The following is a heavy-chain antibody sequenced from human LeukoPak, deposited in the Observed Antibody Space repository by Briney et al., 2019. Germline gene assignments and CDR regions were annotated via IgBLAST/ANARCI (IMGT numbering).Heavy chain of an antibody. D-gene: IGHD3-3*01. Sequence: GGSLRLSCAASEFTFSSYGMSWVRQAPGKGLEWVSSISSSSSYIYYADSVKGRFTISRDNAKNSLYLQMNSLRAEDTAVYYCARAMSSITIFGVVTGLDYWGQGTLVTVSS. V-gene: IGHV3-21*01. J-gene: IGHJ4*02. CDR1: EFTFSSYG. CDR3: ARAMSSITIFGVVTGLDY. CDR2: ISSSSSYI.